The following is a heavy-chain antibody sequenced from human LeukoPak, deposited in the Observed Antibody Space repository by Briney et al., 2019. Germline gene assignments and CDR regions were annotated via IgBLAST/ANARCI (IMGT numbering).Heavy chain of an antibody. CDR2: IVVGSGNT. V-gene: IGHV1-58*02. J-gene: IGHJ3*02. Sequence: SVKVSCKASGFTFTSSAMQWVRQARGQRLEWIGWIVVGSGNTNYAQKFQERVTITRDMSTSTAYMELSSLRSEDTAVYYCARYRNEHDAFDIWGQGTMVTVSS. CDR3: ARYRNEHDAFDI. D-gene: IGHD1-14*01. CDR1: GFTFTSSA.